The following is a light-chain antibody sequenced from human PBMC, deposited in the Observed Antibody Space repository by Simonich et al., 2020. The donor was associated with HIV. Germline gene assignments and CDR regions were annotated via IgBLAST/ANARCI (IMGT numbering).Light chain of an antibody. CDR3: SSYAGSNTVV. CDR2: EVN. Sequence: QSALTQPPSASGSPGQSVTISYTGTNSDVGGYNYVSWYQQHPGKAPKLIIYEVNKRPSGVPDRFSGSKSDNTASLTVSGLQAEDEANYYCSSYAGSNTVVFGGGTKLTVL. CDR1: NSDVGGYNY. J-gene: IGLJ2*01. V-gene: IGLV2-8*01.